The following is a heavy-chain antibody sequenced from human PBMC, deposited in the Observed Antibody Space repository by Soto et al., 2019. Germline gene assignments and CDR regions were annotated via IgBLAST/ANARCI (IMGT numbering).Heavy chain of an antibody. CDR1: GFTLSSYE. J-gene: IGHJ4*02. CDR2: ISSSGSII. CDR3: LRRGDY. D-gene: IGHD3-10*01. Sequence: LRLSCAASGFTLSSYEMNWVRQAPGKGLEWVSYISSSGSIIYYADSVKGRFTISRDNAKSSLYLQMNSLRAEDTALYYCLRRGDYWGQGTLVTVSS. V-gene: IGHV3-48*03.